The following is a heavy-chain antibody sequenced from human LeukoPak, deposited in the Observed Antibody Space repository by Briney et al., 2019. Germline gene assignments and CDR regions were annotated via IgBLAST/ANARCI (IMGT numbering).Heavy chain of an antibody. CDR1: GGSFSGYY. CDR3: ARGRAAGNPYFDY. CDR2: INHSGST. V-gene: IGHV4-34*01. D-gene: IGHD6-13*01. Sequence: PSETLSLTCAVYGGSFSGYYWSWIRQPPGKGLEWIGEINHSGSTNYNPSLKSRVTISVDTSKNQFPLKLSSVTAADTAVYYCARGRAAGNPYFDYWGQGTLVTVSS. J-gene: IGHJ4*02.